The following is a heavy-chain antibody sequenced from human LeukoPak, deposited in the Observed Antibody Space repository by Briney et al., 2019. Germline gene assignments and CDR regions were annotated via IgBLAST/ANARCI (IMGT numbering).Heavy chain of an antibody. Sequence: ASVKVSCKASGYTFISYYMHGVRQAPGQGLEWVGIINPSGGSTSYAQKFQGRVPMTRDTSTSTVYMELSSLRSEDTAVYYCARGFASLYGDYFDYWGQGTLVTVSS. CDR1: GYTFISYY. CDR3: ARGFASLYGDYFDY. D-gene: IGHD4-17*01. CDR2: INPSGGST. J-gene: IGHJ4*02. V-gene: IGHV1-46*01.